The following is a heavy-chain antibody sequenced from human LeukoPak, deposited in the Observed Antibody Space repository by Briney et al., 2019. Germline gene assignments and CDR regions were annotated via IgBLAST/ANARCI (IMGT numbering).Heavy chain of an antibody. D-gene: IGHD5/OR15-5a*01. V-gene: IGHV1-69*05. CDR3: ASSVRVDDAFDI. CDR2: IIPIFGTA. J-gene: IGHJ3*02. CDR1: GVTFSSYA. Sequence: ASVKVSCKASGVTFSSYAISWVRQAPGQGLEWMGRIIPIFGTANYAQKFQGRVTITTDESTSTAYMELSSLRSEDTAVYYCASSVRVDDAFDIWGQGTMVTVSS.